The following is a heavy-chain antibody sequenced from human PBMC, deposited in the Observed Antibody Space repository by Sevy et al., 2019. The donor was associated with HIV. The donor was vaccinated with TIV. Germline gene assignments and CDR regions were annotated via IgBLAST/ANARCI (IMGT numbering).Heavy chain of an antibody. D-gene: IGHD6-13*01. J-gene: IGHJ3*02. Sequence: SETLSLTCTVSGGSISSYYWSWIRQPPGKGLEWIGYIYYSGSTNYNPSLKSRVTISVETSKNQFSLKLSSVTAADTAVYYCAGASIAAAGNDAFDIWGQGTMVTVSS. V-gene: IGHV4-59*01. CDR1: GGSISSYY. CDR3: AGASIAAAGNDAFDI. CDR2: IYYSGST.